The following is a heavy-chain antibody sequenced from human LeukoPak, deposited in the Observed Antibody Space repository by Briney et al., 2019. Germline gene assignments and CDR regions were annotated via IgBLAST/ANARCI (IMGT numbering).Heavy chain of an antibody. CDR3: ARHSVSSGWPRHWFDP. J-gene: IGHJ5*02. D-gene: IGHD6-19*01. Sequence: SETLSLTCAVSGGSISSSNWWSRVRQPPGKGLEWIGEIYHSGSTNYNPSLKSRVAMSVDTSKNQFSLKLSSVTAADTAVYYCARHSVSSGWPRHWFDPWGQGTLVTVSS. V-gene: IGHV4-4*02. CDR1: GGSISSSNW. CDR2: IYHSGST.